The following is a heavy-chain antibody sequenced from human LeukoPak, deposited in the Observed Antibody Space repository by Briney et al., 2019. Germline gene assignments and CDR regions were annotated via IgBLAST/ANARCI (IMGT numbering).Heavy chain of an antibody. CDR3: ARYLSSSWYSVDY. D-gene: IGHD6-13*01. V-gene: IGHV1-2*02. CDR1: GYTFTGYY. CDR2: INPNSGGT. J-gene: IGHJ4*02. Sequence: ASVKVSCKASGYTFTGYYMHWVRQAPGQGLERMGWINPNSGGTNHAQKFQGRVTMTRDTSISTAYMELSGLRSDDTAVYYCARYLSSSWYSVDYWGQGTLVTVSS.